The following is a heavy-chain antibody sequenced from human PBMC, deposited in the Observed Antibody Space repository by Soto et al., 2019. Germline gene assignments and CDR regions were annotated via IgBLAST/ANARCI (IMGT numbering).Heavy chain of an antibody. V-gene: IGHV1-2*04. Sequence: QVHLVQSGAEVKKPGASVKVSCKASGYTFTGYYMHWVRQAPGQGLEWMGWINPNSGGTNYAQKFQGWVTMTRDTSISTAYMELSRLRSDDTAVYYCARGKVGSSSSEPNWFDPWGQGTLVIVSS. J-gene: IGHJ5*02. CDR1: GYTFTGYY. D-gene: IGHD6-6*01. CDR2: INPNSGGT. CDR3: ARGKVGSSSSEPNWFDP.